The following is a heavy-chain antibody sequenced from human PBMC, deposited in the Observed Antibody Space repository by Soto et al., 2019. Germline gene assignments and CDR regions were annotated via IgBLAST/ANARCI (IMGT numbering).Heavy chain of an antibody. Sequence: ASVKVSCKASGYTFTSYGISWVRQAPGQGLEWMGWISAYNGNTNYAQKLQGRVTMTTDTSTSTAYMELRSLRSDDTAVYYCARGHILTGYYNIYYYYYMDVWGKGTTVTVSS. J-gene: IGHJ6*03. CDR1: GYTFTSYG. D-gene: IGHD3-9*01. CDR3: ARGHILTGYYNIYYYYYMDV. CDR2: ISAYNGNT. V-gene: IGHV1-18*01.